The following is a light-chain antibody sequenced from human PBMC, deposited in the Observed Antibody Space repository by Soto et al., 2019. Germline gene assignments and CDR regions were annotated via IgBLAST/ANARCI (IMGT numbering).Light chain of an antibody. J-gene: IGLJ1*01. Sequence: QSALTQPASVSGSPGQSITISCTRTSSDVGGYNFVSWYQQHPGKAPKLMIYDVSNRPSGVSNRFSASKSGDTASLTISGLQADDEADYYCTSYTSSVYVFGTGTKLTVL. V-gene: IGLV2-14*01. CDR2: DVS. CDR3: TSYTSSVYV. CDR1: SSDVGGYNF.